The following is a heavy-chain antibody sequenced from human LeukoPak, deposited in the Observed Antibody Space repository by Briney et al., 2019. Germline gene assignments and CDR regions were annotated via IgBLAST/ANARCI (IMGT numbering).Heavy chain of an antibody. J-gene: IGHJ4*02. CDR3: ARRGYSYGYYYFDY. Sequence: PSETLSLTCTVSGGSISSYYWSWIRQPAGKGLEWIGRIYTSGSTNYNPSLKSRVTISVDTSKNQFSLKLSSVTAADTAVYYCARRGYSYGYYYFDYWGQGTLVTVSS. V-gene: IGHV4-4*07. CDR1: GGSISSYY. D-gene: IGHD5-18*01. CDR2: IYTSGST.